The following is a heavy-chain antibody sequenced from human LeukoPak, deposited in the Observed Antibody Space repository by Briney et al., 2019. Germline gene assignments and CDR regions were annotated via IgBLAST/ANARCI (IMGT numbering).Heavy chain of an antibody. V-gene: IGHV3-23*01. CDR2: IIDSGDDT. CDR1: GFTFSHYA. Sequence: GGSLRLSCAASGFTFSHYAMSWVRQAPGKGLEWISAIIDSGDDTYHADSVKGRFTISRDNSKNTLYLQMNSLRAEDTAVYYCARSLTIFGVVPNWGQGTLVTVSS. J-gene: IGHJ4*02. D-gene: IGHD3-3*01. CDR3: ARSLTIFGVVPN.